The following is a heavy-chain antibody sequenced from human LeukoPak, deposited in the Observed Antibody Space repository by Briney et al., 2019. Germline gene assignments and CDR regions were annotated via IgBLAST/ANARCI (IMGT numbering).Heavy chain of an antibody. CDR1: GLSLSTSGMC. CDR3: TRIYRYCSTTSCYVPDY. Sequence: SGPALVKPTQTLTLTCSFSGLSLSTSGMCVSWIRQPPGKALEWLARIDWDDDKYYSTSLKTRLTISKGTSKNQVVLTMTNMDPVDTATYYCTRIYRYCSTTSCYVPDYWGQGTLVTVSS. J-gene: IGHJ4*02. V-gene: IGHV2-70*11. D-gene: IGHD2-2*01. CDR2: IDWDDDK.